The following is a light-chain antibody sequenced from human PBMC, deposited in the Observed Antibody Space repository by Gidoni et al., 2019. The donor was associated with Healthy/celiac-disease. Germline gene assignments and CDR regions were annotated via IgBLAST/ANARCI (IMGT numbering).Light chain of an antibody. CDR1: QGINSY. Sequence: AIRMTQSPSSFSASTGDRVTITCRASQGINSYLAWYQQKPGKDPKLLIYAASTLQSGVPSRFSGSGSGTDFTLTISCLQSEDFATYYCQQYYSYPPYTFGQGTKLEIK. V-gene: IGKV1-8*01. CDR2: AAS. J-gene: IGKJ2*01. CDR3: QQYYSYPPYT.